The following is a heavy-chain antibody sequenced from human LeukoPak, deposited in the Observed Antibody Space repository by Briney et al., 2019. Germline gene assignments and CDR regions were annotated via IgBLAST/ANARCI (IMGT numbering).Heavy chain of an antibody. CDR3: AKDRAAFGTNAFDY. Sequence: GGSLRLSCAASGFTFSSYGMHWVRQAPGRGLEWVAVISYDGSNKYYADSVKGRFTISRDNSKNTLYLQMNSLRAEDTAVYYCAKDRAAFGTNAFDYWGQGTLVTVSS. CDR1: GFTFSSYG. J-gene: IGHJ4*02. CDR2: ISYDGSNK. D-gene: IGHD3/OR15-3a*01. V-gene: IGHV3-30*18.